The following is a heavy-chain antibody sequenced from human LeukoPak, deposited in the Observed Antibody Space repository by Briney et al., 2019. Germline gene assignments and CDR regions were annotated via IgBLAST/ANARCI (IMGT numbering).Heavy chain of an antibody. CDR3: AKVARSTLLYYFDY. J-gene: IGHJ4*02. Sequence: GGSLRLSCATSGFTFSSYAMSWVRQAPGKGLEWVSGISGSGGSTYYADAVKGRFTISRDNSKNTLYLQMNSLRAEDTAVYYCAKVARSTLLYYFDYWGQGTLVTVSS. CDR2: ISGSGGST. V-gene: IGHV3-23*01. CDR1: GFTFSSYA.